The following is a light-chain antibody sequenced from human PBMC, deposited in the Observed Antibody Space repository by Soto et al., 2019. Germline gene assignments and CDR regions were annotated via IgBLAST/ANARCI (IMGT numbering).Light chain of an antibody. V-gene: IGLV2-14*01. CDR2: EVT. CDR1: SSDVGAYNY. Sequence: QSVLTQPASVSGSPGQSITISRTGTSSDVGAYNYVSWYQQYPGKAPQLMIYEVTNRPSGVSNRFSGSKSGNTASLTISGLQAEDEADYYCSSYTDSPTLEVFGTGTKVTVL. CDR3: SSYTDSPTLEV. J-gene: IGLJ1*01.